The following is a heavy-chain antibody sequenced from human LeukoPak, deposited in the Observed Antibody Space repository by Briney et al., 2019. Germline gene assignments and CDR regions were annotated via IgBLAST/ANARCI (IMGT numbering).Heavy chain of an antibody. CDR1: GFTFNKFA. Sequence: GGSLRLSCAASGFTFNKFAMSWVRQAPGKGLEWVSAISGSGGSTYSADSVKGRFTISRDNSKNTLYLQMNSLRAEDTAVYYCAKVNSNTVTTSPFSEHWGQGTLVTVSS. CDR2: ISGSGGST. V-gene: IGHV3-23*01. J-gene: IGHJ1*01. CDR3: AKVNSNTVTTSPFSEH. D-gene: IGHD4-17*01.